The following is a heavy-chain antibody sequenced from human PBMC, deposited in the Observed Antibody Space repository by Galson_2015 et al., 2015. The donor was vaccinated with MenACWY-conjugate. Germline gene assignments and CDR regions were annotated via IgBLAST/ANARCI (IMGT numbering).Heavy chain of an antibody. CDR3: ARGFRVAAAVSPFAY. D-gene: IGHD2-15*01. V-gene: IGHV3-74*01. CDR2: MSSDGSST. CDR1: GFTFSSFW. Sequence: SLRLSCAASGFTFSSFWMHWVRQAPGKGLVWVSRMSSDGSSTSYADSVKGRFTISRDNAKNTLYLQMNSLRAEDTAVYYCARGFRVAAAVSPFAYWGHGTLVTVSS. J-gene: IGHJ4*01.